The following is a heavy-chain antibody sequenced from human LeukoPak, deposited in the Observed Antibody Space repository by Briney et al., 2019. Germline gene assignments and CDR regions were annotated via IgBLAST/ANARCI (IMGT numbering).Heavy chain of an antibody. CDR2: INTNTGNP. V-gene: IGHV7-4-1*02. CDR1: GYTFTSYG. J-gene: IGHJ6*03. D-gene: IGHD5-18*01. Sequence: ASVKVSCKASGYTFTSYGISWVRQAPGQGLEWMGWINTNTGNPTYAQGFTGRFVFSLDTSVSTAYLQISSLKAEDTAVYYCARVYSYGWSFYYYYMDVWGKGTTVTVSS. CDR3: ARVYSYGWSFYYYYMDV.